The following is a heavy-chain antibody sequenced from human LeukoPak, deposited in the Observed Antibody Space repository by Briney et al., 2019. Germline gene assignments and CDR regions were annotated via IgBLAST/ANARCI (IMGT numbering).Heavy chain of an antibody. CDR2: INPNSGGT. CDR1: GYTFTGYY. J-gene: IGHJ4*02. Sequence: ASVKVSCKASGYTFTGYYMHWVRQAPGQGLEWMRWINPNSGGTNYAQKFQSRVTMTRDTSISTAYMELSRLRSDDTAVYYCARSIAVDYFDYWGQGTLVTVSS. CDR3: ARSIAVDYFDY. V-gene: IGHV1-2*02. D-gene: IGHD6-19*01.